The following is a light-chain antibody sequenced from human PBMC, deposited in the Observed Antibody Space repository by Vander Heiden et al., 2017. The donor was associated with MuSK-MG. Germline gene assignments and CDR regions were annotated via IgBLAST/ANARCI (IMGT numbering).Light chain of an antibody. J-gene: IGKJ1*01. CDR1: QSISSR. Sequence: DIQLTPSPSTLSASVGDSVTITCRASQSISSRLAWYQQKPGKAPRLLIYDASSLESGVPSRFSGSGSGTEFTLTISSLQPDDFATYYCQQYNIYALTFGQGTKVEIK. V-gene: IGKV1-5*01. CDR3: QQYNIYALT. CDR2: DAS.